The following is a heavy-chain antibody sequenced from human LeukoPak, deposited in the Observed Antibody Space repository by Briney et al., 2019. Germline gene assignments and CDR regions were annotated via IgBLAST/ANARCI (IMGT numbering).Heavy chain of an antibody. J-gene: IGHJ4*02. D-gene: IGHD1-26*01. V-gene: IGHV4-34*01. CDR2: INHSGST. CDR1: GGSISSYY. CDR3: ARGASGSYYRGRFDY. Sequence: SETLSLTCSVSGGSISSYYWSWIRQPPGKGLEWIGEINHSGSTNYNPSLKSRVTISVDTSKNQFSLKLSSVTAADTAVYYCARGASGSYYRGRFDYWGQGTLVTVSS.